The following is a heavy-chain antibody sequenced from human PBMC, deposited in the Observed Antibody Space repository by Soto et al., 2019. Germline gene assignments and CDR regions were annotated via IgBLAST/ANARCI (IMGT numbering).Heavy chain of an antibody. Sequence: LSLTCAASGFTFSSYAMSWVRQAPGKGLEWVSGISGSGDSTYYADSVKGRFTISRDNSKNTLYLQMNSLRADDTAVYYCAKTRDIVVIPDLDYWGQGTQVTVSS. J-gene: IGHJ4*02. CDR3: AKTRDIVVIPDLDY. D-gene: IGHD2-2*01. CDR2: ISGSGDST. V-gene: IGHV3-23*01. CDR1: GFTFSSYA.